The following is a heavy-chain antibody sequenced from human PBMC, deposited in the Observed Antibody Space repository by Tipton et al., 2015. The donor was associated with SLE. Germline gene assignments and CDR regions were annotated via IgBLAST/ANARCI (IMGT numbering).Heavy chain of an antibody. V-gene: IGHV3-30*14. CDR3: ARDLPYSGSYYLDY. D-gene: IGHD1-26*01. CDR1: GFTFSSYT. J-gene: IGHJ4*02. CDR2: ISYDGSNK. Sequence: SLRLSCAASGFTFSSYTMHWVRQAPGKGLEWVAVISYDGSNKYYADSVKGRFTISRDNAKNTLFLQMNSLRAEDTALYYCARDLPYSGSYYLDYWGQGTLVTVSS.